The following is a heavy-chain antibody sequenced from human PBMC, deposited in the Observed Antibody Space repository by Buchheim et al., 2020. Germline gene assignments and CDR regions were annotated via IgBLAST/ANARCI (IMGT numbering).Heavy chain of an antibody. J-gene: IGHJ6*02. Sequence: EVQLVESGGGLVQPGGSLRLSCAVSGFTFSSRCMSWVRQAPEKGLERVANISGDGDERYYVDSVKGRFTISRDNSKNSLYLQMNSLRAEDTAVYYCAIGRGLDVWGQGTT. CDR1: GFTFSSRC. CDR2: ISGDGDER. CDR3: AIGRGLDV. V-gene: IGHV3-7*03.